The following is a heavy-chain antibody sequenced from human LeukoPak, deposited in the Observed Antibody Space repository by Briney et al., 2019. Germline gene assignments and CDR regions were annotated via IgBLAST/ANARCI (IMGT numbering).Heavy chain of an antibody. D-gene: IGHD3-10*01. CDR2: ISSSGSTI. J-gene: IGHJ4*02. Sequence: GGSLRLSCAASGFTFSTYAMSWVRQAPGKGLEWVSYISSSGSTIYYADSVKGRFTISRDNAKNSLYLQMNSLRAEDTAVYYCAREYGSGPHSKYYFDYWGQGTLVTVSS. CDR3: AREYGSGPHSKYYFDY. CDR1: GFTFSTYA. V-gene: IGHV3-48*03.